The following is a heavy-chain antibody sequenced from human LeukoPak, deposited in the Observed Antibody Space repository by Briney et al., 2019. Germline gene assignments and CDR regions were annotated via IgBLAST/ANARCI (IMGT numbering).Heavy chain of an antibody. Sequence: GGSLRLSCAASGFTFDDYGMSWVRQAPGKGLEWVSGINWNGGSTGYADSVKGRFTISRDNAKNSLYLQMSSLRAEDTALYYCARGYYYDSSGYPGDYWGQGTLVTVSS. D-gene: IGHD3-22*01. V-gene: IGHV3-20*04. CDR3: ARGYYYDSSGYPGDY. CDR2: INWNGGST. J-gene: IGHJ4*02. CDR1: GFTFDDYG.